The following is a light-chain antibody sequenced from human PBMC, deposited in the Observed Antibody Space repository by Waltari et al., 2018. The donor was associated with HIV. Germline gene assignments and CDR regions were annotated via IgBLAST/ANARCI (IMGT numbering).Light chain of an antibody. CDR2: DVI. CDR3: CSYAGSSTWV. J-gene: IGLJ3*02. Sequence: QSALTQPASVSGSPGQSITISCTGTSSDVGGYNLVSWYQQHPGKAPHLMIHDVIKRPSGVSTRFSGSKSGNTASMTISGLQADDEADYYCCSYAGSSTWVFGGGTKLTVL. V-gene: IGLV2-23*02. CDR1: SSDVGGYNL.